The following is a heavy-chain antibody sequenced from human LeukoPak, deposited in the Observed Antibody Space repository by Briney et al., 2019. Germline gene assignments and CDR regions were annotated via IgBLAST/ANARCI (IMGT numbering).Heavy chain of an antibody. Sequence: GGSLRLSCAASGFTVSSNYMSWVRQAPGKGLEWVSYINTRSDTIYYADSVKGRFTISRDNAKNSLFLHMSSLRAEDTAVYSCARALRAYYGMDVWGQGTTVTVSS. CDR3: ARALRAYYGMDV. V-gene: IGHV3-48*04. CDR2: INTRSDTI. D-gene: IGHD3-16*01. CDR1: GFTVSSNY. J-gene: IGHJ6*02.